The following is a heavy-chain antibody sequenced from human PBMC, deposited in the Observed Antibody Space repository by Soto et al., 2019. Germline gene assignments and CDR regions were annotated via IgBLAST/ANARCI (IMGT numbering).Heavy chain of an antibody. V-gene: IGHV4-34*01. CDR1: GGSFSDYY. Sequence: SETLSLTCAVYGGSFSDYYWSWIRQPPGKGLEWIGEINHSGSTNYNPSLKSRVTISVDTSKNQFSLKLSSVTAADTAVYYCARGLRFLDYYMDVWGKGTTVTVSS. J-gene: IGHJ6*03. D-gene: IGHD3-3*01. CDR3: ARGLRFLDYYMDV. CDR2: INHSGST.